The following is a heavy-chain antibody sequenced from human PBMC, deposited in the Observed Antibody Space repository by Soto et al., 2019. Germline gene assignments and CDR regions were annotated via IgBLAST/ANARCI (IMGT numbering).Heavy chain of an antibody. V-gene: IGHV4-39*01. J-gene: IGHJ3*02. CDR3: ARLVGANTAFDI. D-gene: IGHD1-26*01. CDR2: IYYSGTT. Sequence: SQTLSLTCTVSGGSISSSDYYWGWIRQPPGKGLEWIGTIYYSGTTYYNPSLKSRVTTSVDTSKNQFSLKVSSVTAADTAVYYCARLVGANTAFDIWGQGTMVTVSS. CDR1: GGSISSSDYY.